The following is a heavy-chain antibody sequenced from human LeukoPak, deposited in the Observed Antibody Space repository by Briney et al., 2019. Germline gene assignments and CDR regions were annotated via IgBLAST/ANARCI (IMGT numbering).Heavy chain of an antibody. CDR1: GGTFSSYA. V-gene: IGHV1-69*13. CDR2: IIPIFGTA. Sequence: ASVKVSCKASGGTFSSYAISWVRQAPGQGLEWMGGIIPIFGTANYAQKFQGRVTITADESTSTAYMELSSLRSEDTAVYYCARDLLITFGGAKNAFDIWGQGTMVTASS. CDR3: ARDLLITFGGAKNAFDI. D-gene: IGHD3-16*01. J-gene: IGHJ3*02.